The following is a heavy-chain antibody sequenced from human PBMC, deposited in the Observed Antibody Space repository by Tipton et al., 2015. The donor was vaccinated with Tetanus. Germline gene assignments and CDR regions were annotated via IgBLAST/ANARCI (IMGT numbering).Heavy chain of an antibody. CDR3: ARRLGPYTGDQIWYFDL. CDR2: IYPGDSDT. D-gene: IGHD7-27*01. CDR1: FYIFNIYF. J-gene: IGHJ2*01. Sequence: SGAEVKKAGESLKISFNGSFYIFNIYFLSWVRQMPGKGLEWMGIIYPGDSDTTYSPSFEGQVTISADKSISTAYLQWKNLQASDTATYYCARRLGPYTGDQIWYFDLWGRGTMVTVSS. V-gene: IGHV5-51*01.